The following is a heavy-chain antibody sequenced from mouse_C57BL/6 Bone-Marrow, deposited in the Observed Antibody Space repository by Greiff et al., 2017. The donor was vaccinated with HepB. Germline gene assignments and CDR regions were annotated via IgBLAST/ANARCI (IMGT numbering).Heavy chain of an antibody. V-gene: IGHV1-78*01. CDR3: ARSPDYYGSSSWFAY. J-gene: IGHJ3*01. CDR2: IYPRDGST. CDR1: GYTFTDHT. D-gene: IGHD1-1*01. Sequence: QVQLQQSDAELVKPGASVKISCKVSGYTFTDHTIHWMKQRPEQGLEWIGYIYPRDGSTKYNEKFKGKATLTADKSSSTAYMQRNSLTSEDSAVYFCARSPDYYGSSSWFAYWGQGTLVTVSA.